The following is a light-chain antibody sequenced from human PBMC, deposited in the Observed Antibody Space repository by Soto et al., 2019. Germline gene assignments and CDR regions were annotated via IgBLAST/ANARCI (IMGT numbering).Light chain of an antibody. J-gene: IGLJ1*01. V-gene: IGLV2-8*01. CDR2: EVN. Sequence: SVLTLPPSASGAPGQSVAISCTGTSGDVGGYNYVSWYQQHPGKAPKLMIYEVNKRPSGVPDHFSGSKSGNTASLTVSGXQAEDEADYYCTSFAPGRIYGFGSGTKVTVL. CDR3: TSFAPGRIYG. CDR1: SGDVGGYNY.